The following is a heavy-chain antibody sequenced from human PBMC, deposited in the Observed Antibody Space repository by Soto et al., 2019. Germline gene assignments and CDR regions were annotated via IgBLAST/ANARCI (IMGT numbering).Heavy chain of an antibody. D-gene: IGHD3-3*01. CDR1: GITFSNYW. Sequence: EVHLVESGGGLVQPGGSLRLSCAASGITFSNYWMTWVRQAPGKGLEWVANIKQDGSEKYYVDSVKGRFTISRDNAKNSLYLQMHSLRAEDTAVSYCARDQDDSSDAFDIWGQGTMVTVSS. CDR3: ARDQDDSSDAFDI. V-gene: IGHV3-7*01. CDR2: IKQDGSEK. J-gene: IGHJ3*02.